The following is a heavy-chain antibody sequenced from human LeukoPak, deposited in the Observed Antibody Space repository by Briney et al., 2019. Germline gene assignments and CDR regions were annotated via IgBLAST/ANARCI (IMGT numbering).Heavy chain of an antibody. CDR2: INHSGST. D-gene: IGHD6-6*01. Sequence: SETLSLTCTVSGGSISSYYWSWIRQPPGKGLEWIGEINHSGSTNYNPSLKSRVTISVDTSKNQFSLKLSSVTAADTAVYYCAKPGSSRGIAGRRPTKYYFDYWGQGTLVTVSS. V-gene: IGHV4-34*01. CDR1: GGSISSYY. J-gene: IGHJ4*02. CDR3: AKPGSSRGIAGRRPTKYYFDY.